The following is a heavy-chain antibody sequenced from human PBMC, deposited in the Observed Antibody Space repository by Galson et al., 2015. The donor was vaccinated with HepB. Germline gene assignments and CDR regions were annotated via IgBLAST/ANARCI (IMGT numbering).Heavy chain of an antibody. CDR1: GGTFSSYA. J-gene: IGHJ4*02. CDR2: IIPIFGTA. Sequence: SVKVSCKASGGTFSSYAISWVRQAPGQGLEWMGGIIPIFGTANYAQKFQGRVTITADKSTSTAYMELSSLRSEDTAVYYCASTSGTYYYDSSGYYYLDYWGQGTLVTVSS. CDR3: ASTSGTYYYDSSGYYYLDY. D-gene: IGHD3-22*01. V-gene: IGHV1-69*06.